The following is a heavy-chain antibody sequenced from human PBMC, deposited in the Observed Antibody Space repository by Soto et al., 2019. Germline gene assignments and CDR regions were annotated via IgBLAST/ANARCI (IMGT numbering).Heavy chain of an antibody. D-gene: IGHD2-8*02. Sequence: GGSLRLSCAASGFPFISYAMNWVRQAPGKGLEWVSGISGSGGSSYYADSVKGRFTMSRDNSKNMVFLEMTSLRAEDTAVYYCAKDPYCWAYDTYDYYGMDVWGQGTTVTVSS. J-gene: IGHJ6*02. CDR3: AKDPYCWAYDTYDYYGMDV. V-gene: IGHV3-23*01. CDR2: ISGSGGSS. CDR1: GFPFISYA.